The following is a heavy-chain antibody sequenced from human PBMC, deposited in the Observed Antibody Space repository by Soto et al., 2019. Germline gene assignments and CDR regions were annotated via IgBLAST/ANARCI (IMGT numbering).Heavy chain of an antibody. CDR1: GFTFSSYG. D-gene: IGHD6-19*01. J-gene: IGHJ1*01. CDR3: ARDGFSSGGYLYFQH. CDR2: IWYDGSKK. V-gene: IGHV3-33*01. Sequence: QVQLVESGGGVVQPGRSLRLSCAASGFTFSSYGMHWVRQAPGKGLEWVAVIWYDGSKKYYADSVKGRFTISRDNSKNTMYLQMNSLRDEDTAVYYCARDGFSSGGYLYFQHWGQGTLVTVSS.